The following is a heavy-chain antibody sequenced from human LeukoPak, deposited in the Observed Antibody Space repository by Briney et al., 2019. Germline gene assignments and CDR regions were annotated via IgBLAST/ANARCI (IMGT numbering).Heavy chain of an antibody. Sequence: PGGSLRLSCAASGFTFTTSPMHWVRQAPDKGLDWVAVIGHDGTSTSYADSVKGRFTISRDNSKNTLYLQMNSLRVDDTAVYYCARRPPSYSDNSGTYYLGGFDYWGQGTLVTVSS. CDR3: ARRPPSYSDNSGTYYLGGFDY. CDR2: IGHDGTST. D-gene: IGHD3-10*01. J-gene: IGHJ4*02. V-gene: IGHV3-30-3*01. CDR1: GFTFTTSP.